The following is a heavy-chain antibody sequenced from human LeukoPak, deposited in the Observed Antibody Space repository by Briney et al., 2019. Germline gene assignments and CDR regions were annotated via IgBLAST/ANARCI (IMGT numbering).Heavy chain of an antibody. V-gene: IGHV1-69*13. CDR1: GGTFSSYA. D-gene: IGHD6-19*01. Sequence: ASVKVSCKASGGTFSSYAISWVRQAPGQGLEWMGGIIPIFGTANYAQKFQGRVTITADESTSTAYMELSSLRSEDTAVYYCVKDFVAVAGTYYFDYWGQGTLVTVSS. J-gene: IGHJ4*02. CDR2: IIPIFGTA. CDR3: VKDFVAVAGTYYFDY.